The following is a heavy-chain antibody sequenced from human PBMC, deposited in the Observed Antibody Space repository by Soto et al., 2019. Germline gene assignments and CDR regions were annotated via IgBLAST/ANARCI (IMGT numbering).Heavy chain of an antibody. CDR1: GGSISSYY. CDR2: IYYSGST. V-gene: IGHV4-59*01. CDR3: ARVGIAAAGDIGYYGMDV. D-gene: IGHD6-13*01. Sequence: PSETLSLTCTVSGGSISSYYWSWIRQPPGKGLEWIGFIYYSGSTNYNPSLKSRVTISVDTSKNQFSLKLSSVTAADTAVYYCARVGIAAAGDIGYYGMDVWGKGTTVNVAS. J-gene: IGHJ6*04.